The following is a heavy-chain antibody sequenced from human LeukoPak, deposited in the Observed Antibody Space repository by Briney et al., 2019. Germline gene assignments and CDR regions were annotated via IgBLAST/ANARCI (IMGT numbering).Heavy chain of an antibody. CDR2: ISGSGGGT. V-gene: IGHV3-23*01. CDR3: AKAPRFGDHATEYYYYYMHV. CDR1: GFSFSNYS. J-gene: IGHJ6*03. D-gene: IGHD3-16*01. Sequence: GGSLRLSCAASGFSFSNYSMIWVRQAPGKGLEWVSSISGSGGGTFYADSVKGRFTISRDNSKNTLYLQMNSLRVEDTAVYYCAKAPRFGDHATEYYYYYMHVWGKGTTVTVSS.